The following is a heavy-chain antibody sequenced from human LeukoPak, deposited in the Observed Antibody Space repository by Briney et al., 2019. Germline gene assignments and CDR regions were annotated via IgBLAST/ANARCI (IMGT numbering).Heavy chain of an antibody. CDR3: VRDLMGAGGTTAYFHH. CDR2: ISRRSRHL. CDR1: GFTFSDYS. V-gene: IGHV3-21*01. D-gene: IGHD1-1*01. J-gene: IGHJ1*01. Sequence: GGSLRLSCAASGFTFSDYSMNWVRLAPGKGLEWVSSISRRSRHLYYAGSVKGRFTISRDNAKNSLYLQMNSLRAEDMAVYYCVRDLMGAGGTTAYFHHWGQGTLVTVSS.